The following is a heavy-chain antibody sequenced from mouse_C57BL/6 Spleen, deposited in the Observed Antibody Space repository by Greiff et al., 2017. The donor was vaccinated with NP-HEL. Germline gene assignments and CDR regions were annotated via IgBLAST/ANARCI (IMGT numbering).Heavy chain of an antibody. V-gene: IGHV3-6*01. CDR2: ISYDGSN. J-gene: IGHJ1*03. D-gene: IGHD1-1*01. Sequence: EVKLMESGPGLVKPSQSLSLTCSVTGYSITSGYYWNWIRQFPGNKLEWMGYISYDGSNNYNPSLKNRISITRDTSKNQFFLKLNSVTTEDTATYYCAREEDYYGKKGYFDVWGTGTTVTVSS. CDR1: GYSITSGYY. CDR3: AREEDYYGKKGYFDV.